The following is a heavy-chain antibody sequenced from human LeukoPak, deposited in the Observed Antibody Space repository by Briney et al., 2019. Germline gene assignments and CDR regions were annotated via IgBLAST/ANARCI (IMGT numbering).Heavy chain of an antibody. CDR3: ARGGFDAFDI. J-gene: IGHJ3*02. CDR1: GGSFSGYY. Sequence: SETLSLTCAVYGGSFSGYYWSWIRQPPGKGLEWIGEINHSGSTNYNPSLKSRVTISVDTSKNQFSLKLSSVTAADTAVYYCARGGFDAFDIWGQGTMVTVS. V-gene: IGHV4-34*01. CDR2: INHSGST.